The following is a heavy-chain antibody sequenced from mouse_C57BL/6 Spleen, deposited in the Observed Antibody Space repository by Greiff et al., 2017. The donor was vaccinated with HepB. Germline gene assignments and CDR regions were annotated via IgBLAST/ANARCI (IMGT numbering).Heavy chain of an antibody. Sequence: VQRVESDAELVKPGASVKISCKVSGYTFTDHTIHWMKQRPEQGLEWIGYIYPRDGSTKYNEKFKGKATLTADKSSSTAYMQLNSLTSEDSAVYFCAREEDDGYNSYWYFDVWGTGTTVTVSS. CDR1: GYTFTDHT. D-gene: IGHD2-3*01. CDR3: AREEDDGYNSYWYFDV. CDR2: IYPRDGST. V-gene: IGHV1-78*01. J-gene: IGHJ1*03.